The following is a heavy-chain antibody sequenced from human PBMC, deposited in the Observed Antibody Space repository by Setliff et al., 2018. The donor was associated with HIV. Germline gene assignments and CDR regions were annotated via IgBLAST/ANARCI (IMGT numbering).Heavy chain of an antibody. CDR2: VSHTGYT. CDR1: GDSLRGGDYY. D-gene: IGHD3-22*01. Sequence: PSETLSLTCSVSGDSLRGGDYYYNWIRQSPEKGLEWIDYVSHTGYTYYNPSLKSRVDMSLDISKNQFSLNVSFVTAADTAVYYCARDKGRPHYYDDTGSYRSDALDIWCQVTMVTVSS. J-gene: IGHJ3*02. V-gene: IGHV4-30-4*08. CDR3: ARDKGRPHYYDDTGSYRSDALDI.